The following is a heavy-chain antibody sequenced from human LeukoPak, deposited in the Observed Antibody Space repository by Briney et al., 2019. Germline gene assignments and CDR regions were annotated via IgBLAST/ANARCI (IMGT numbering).Heavy chain of an antibody. V-gene: IGHV1-46*01. CDR1: GYTFTGYY. Sequence: ASVKVSCKASGYTFTGYYMHWVRQAPGQGLEWMGIINPSGGSTSYAQKFQGRVTMTRDTSTSTVYMELSSLRSEDTAVYYCARSPYYYDSSGYYNRAFDIWGQGTMVTVSS. D-gene: IGHD3-22*01. CDR3: ARSPYYYDSSGYYNRAFDI. J-gene: IGHJ3*02. CDR2: INPSGGST.